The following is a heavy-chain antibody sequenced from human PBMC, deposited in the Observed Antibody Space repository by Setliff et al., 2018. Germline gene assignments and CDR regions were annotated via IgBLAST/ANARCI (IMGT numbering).Heavy chain of an antibody. CDR2: MNPNSGNT. D-gene: IGHD3-16*01. CDR1: GYTLTELS. CDR3: ARDGGEY. J-gene: IGHJ4*02. V-gene: IGHV1-8*01. Sequence: GASVKVSCKVSGYTLTELSMHWVRQAPGKGLEWMGWMNPNSGNTGYAQKFQGRVTMTRNTSISTAYMELSSLRSEDTAVYYCARDGGEYWGQGTLVTVSS.